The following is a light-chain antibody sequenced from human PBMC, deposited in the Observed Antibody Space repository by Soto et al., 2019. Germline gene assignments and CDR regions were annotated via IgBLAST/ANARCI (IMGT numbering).Light chain of an antibody. CDR1: RSLLHSSNNENH. CDR3: HQYYSIPLT. CDR2: WES. J-gene: IGKJ4*01. V-gene: IGKV4-1*01. Sequence: DIAMTQSPDSLSVSLGERATINCKASRSLLHSSNNENHLAWYQQTPGHPPKLLIYWESTRESGVPDRFTGSGSETDFSLTISGLQAEDVAVYYCHQYYSIPLTFGGGTKVELK.